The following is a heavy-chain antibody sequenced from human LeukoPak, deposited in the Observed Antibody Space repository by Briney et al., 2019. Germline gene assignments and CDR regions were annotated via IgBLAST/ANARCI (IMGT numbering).Heavy chain of an antibody. Sequence: GGSLRLSCAAAGFTFSSYSMNWVRQAPGKGLEWVSSISSSSSYIYYADSVKGRFTISRDNSKNTLYLQMNSLRAEDTAVYYCAKDLSGYSGYDLFDYWGQGTLVTVSS. CDR2: ISSSSSYI. J-gene: IGHJ4*02. CDR1: GFTFSSYS. CDR3: AKDLSGYSGYDLFDY. D-gene: IGHD5-12*01. V-gene: IGHV3-21*01.